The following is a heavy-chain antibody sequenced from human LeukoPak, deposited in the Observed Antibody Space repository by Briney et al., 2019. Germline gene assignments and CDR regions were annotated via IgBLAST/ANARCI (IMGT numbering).Heavy chain of an antibody. V-gene: IGHV4-39*01. CDR2: IYYSGST. CDR3: ARHEWEFELLWFGELLGYYFDY. Sequence: SETLSLTCTVSGGSISSSSYYWGWIRQPPGKGLEWIGSIYYSGSTYYNPSLKSRVTISVDTSKNQFSLKLSSVTAADTAVYYCARHEWEFELLWFGELLGYYFDYWGQGTLVTVSS. D-gene: IGHD3-10*01. CDR1: GGSISSSSYY. J-gene: IGHJ4*02.